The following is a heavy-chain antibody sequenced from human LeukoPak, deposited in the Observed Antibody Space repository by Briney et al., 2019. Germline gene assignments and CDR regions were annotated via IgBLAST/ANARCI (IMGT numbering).Heavy chain of an antibody. CDR2: INHSGST. V-gene: IGHV4-34*01. CDR1: GGSFSGYY. Sequence: PSETLSLTCAVYGGSFSGYYWSWIRQPPGKGLEWIGEINHSGSTNYNPSLKSRVTTSVDTSKNHFSLKLTSLTAADTAAYYCARHLGRGNASGFDYWGQGTLVTVSS. J-gene: IGHJ4*02. D-gene: IGHD3-10*01. CDR3: ARHLGRGNASGFDY.